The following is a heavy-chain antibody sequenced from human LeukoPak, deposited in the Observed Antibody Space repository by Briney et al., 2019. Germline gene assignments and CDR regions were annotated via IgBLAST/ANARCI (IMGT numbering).Heavy chain of an antibody. J-gene: IGHJ6*03. CDR2: INPNSGGT. V-gene: IGHV1-2*02. CDR1: GYTFTGHY. CDR3: AGAATSTFYNYYMDV. D-gene: IGHD6-13*01. Sequence: ASVKVSCKASGYTFTGHYMHWVRQAPGQGLEWMGRINPNSGGTNYAQKFRGRVTMTRDTSISTAYMELSSLRSDDTAVYYCAGAATSTFYNYYMDVWGKGTTVTVSS.